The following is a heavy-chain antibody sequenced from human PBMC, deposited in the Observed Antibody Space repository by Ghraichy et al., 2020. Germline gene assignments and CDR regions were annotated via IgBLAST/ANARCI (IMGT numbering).Heavy chain of an antibody. CDR1: GGSFSGYY. CDR3: ARGRRRIVVVPAAPTPLDY. Sequence: SQTLSLTCAVYGGSFSGYYWSWIRQPPGKGLEWIGEINHSGSTNYNPSLKSRVTISVDTSKNQFSLKLSSVTAADTALYYCARGRRRIVVVPAAPTPLDYWGQGTLVTVSS. D-gene: IGHD2-2*01. V-gene: IGHV4-34*01. J-gene: IGHJ4*02. CDR2: INHSGST.